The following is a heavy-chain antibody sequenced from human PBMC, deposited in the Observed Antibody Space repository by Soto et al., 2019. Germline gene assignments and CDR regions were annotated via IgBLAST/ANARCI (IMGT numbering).Heavy chain of an antibody. V-gene: IGHV1-2*02. J-gene: IGHJ4*02. CDR3: ATSTAARDADY. CDR1: GYTFIAYY. D-gene: IGHD6-25*01. Sequence: ASVKVSCKTSGYTFIAYYIHWVRQAPGQGLEWMGWINPNNGGTNYAQKFQGRVSMTRDTSINTAYMDLGRLGSDDTAVYYRATSTAARDADYWGQGTLVTVS. CDR2: INPNNGGT.